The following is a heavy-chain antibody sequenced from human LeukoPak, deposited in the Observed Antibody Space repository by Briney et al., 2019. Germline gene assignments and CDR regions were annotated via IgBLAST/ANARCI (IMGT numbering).Heavy chain of an antibody. CDR3: ARAELGLYFFGY. D-gene: IGHD7-27*01. Sequence: SETLSLTCTVSGGSINNYYWSWVRQPAGKGLEWIGRIYSSGSTNYNPSLKSRVTMPVDTSHNQFSLKLNSVTAADTAVYYCARAELGLYFFGYWGQGTLVTVSS. CDR1: GGSINNYY. V-gene: IGHV4-4*07. CDR2: IYSSGST. J-gene: IGHJ4*02.